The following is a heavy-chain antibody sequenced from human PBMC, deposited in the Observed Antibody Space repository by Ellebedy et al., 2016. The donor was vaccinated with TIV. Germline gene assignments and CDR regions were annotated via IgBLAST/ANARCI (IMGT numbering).Heavy chain of an antibody. CDR1: GGSISSYY. D-gene: IGHD3-10*01. Sequence: MPSETLSLTCTVSGGSISSYYWSWIRQPPGKGLEWIGYIYYSGSTNYNPSLKSRVTISVDTSKNQFSLKLSSVTAADTAVYYCARGRSISMVRGGWFDPWGQGTLVTVSS. J-gene: IGHJ5*02. V-gene: IGHV4-59*08. CDR3: ARGRSISMVRGGWFDP. CDR2: IYYSGST.